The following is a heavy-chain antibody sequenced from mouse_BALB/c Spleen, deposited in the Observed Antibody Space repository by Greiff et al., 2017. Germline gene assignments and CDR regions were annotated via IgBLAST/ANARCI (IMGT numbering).Heavy chain of an antibody. CDR1: GFTFSSFG. V-gene: IGHV5-17*02. Sequence: EVQGVESGGGLVQPGGSRKLSCAASGFTFSSFGMHWVRQAPEKGLEWVAYISSGSSTIYYADTVKGRFTISRDNPKNTLFLQMTSLRSEDTAMYYCARGGYGNYDAMDYWGQGTSVTVSS. CDR2: ISSGSSTI. CDR3: ARGGYGNYDAMDY. D-gene: IGHD2-1*01. J-gene: IGHJ4*01.